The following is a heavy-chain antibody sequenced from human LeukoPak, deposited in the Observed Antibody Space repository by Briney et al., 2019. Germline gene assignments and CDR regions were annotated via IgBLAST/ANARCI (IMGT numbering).Heavy chain of an antibody. CDR2: ITLYSDTT. CDR1: GGSIRSGDDY. D-gene: IGHD2-2*01. J-gene: IGHJ4*02. Sequence: SETLSLTCSLSGGSIRSGDDYWTWIRQPPGGGLQWMGFITLYSDTTSYNPSLKSRLMISIDTSKNQFSLTLTSVTAADTAVYFCARGFGYDFADYWGQGILVT. CDR3: ARGFGYDFADY. V-gene: IGHV4-30-4*01.